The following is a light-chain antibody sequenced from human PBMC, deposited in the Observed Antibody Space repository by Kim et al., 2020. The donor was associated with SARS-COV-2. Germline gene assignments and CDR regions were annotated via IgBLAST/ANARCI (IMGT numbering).Light chain of an antibody. CDR1: QSVSSSY. Sequence: SPAERASLSCRSSQSVSSSYLAWYQQKPGQAPRLLIYGASSRATGIPDRFSGSGSGTDFTLTISRLEPEDFAVYYCQQYGSSPPDTFGQGTKLEI. J-gene: IGKJ2*01. V-gene: IGKV3-20*01. CDR3: QQYGSSPPDT. CDR2: GAS.